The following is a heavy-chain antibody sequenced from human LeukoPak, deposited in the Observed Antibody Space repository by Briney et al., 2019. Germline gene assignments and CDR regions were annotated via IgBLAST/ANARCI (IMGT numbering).Heavy chain of an antibody. CDR1: GGSISSYY. CDR3: ATCSSTSCYGTAEYFQH. J-gene: IGHJ1*01. Sequence: SETLSLTCTVSGGSISSYYWSWIRQPPGKGLEWIGYIYYSGSTNYNPSLKSRVTISVDTSKNQFSLKLSSVTAADTAVYYCATCSSTSCYGTAEYFQHWGQGTLVTVSS. V-gene: IGHV4-59*01. D-gene: IGHD2-2*01. CDR2: IYYSGST.